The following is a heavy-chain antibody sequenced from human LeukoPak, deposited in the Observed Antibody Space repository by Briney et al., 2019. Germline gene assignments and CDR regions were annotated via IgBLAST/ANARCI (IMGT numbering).Heavy chain of an antibody. D-gene: IGHD1-7*01. CDR1: GFTVSSNY. J-gene: IGHJ4*02. Sequence: PGGSLRLSCAASGFTVSSNYMSWVRQAPGKGLEWVSVIYSGGSTYYADSVKGRFTISRDNAKNTLFLQMNSLRAEDTAVYYCARDNNWNYPDYWGQGTLVTVSS. CDR2: IYSGGST. CDR3: ARDNNWNYPDY. V-gene: IGHV3-53*01.